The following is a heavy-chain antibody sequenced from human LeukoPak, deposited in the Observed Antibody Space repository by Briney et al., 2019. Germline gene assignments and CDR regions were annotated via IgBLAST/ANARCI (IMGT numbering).Heavy chain of an antibody. V-gene: IGHV1-69*13. CDR2: IIPIFGTA. D-gene: IGHD1-26*01. CDR1: GGTFSIYA. CDR3: ARGDGSYYPNYYYGMDV. J-gene: IGHJ6*02. Sequence: SVKVSCTASGGTFSIYAISWVRQAPGHGREWMGGIIPIFGTANYAQKYQGRVTITADESTSTAYMEMSSLRSEDTAVYYCARGDGSYYPNYYYGMDVWGQGTTVTVSS.